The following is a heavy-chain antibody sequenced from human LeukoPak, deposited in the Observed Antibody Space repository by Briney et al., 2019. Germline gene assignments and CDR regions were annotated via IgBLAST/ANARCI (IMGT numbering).Heavy chain of an antibody. J-gene: IGHJ3*02. V-gene: IGHV4-61*01. CDR1: GGSVSSGSYY. CDR2: IYYSGST. D-gene: IGHD3-3*01. CDR3: ARDSYYDFWSGYHDAFDI. Sequence: SETLSLTCTVSGGSVSSGSYYWSWIRQPPGKGLEWIGYIYYSGSTNYNPSLKSRVTISVDTSKNQFSLKLSFVTAADTAVYYCARDSYYDFWSGYHDAFDIWGQGTMVTVSS.